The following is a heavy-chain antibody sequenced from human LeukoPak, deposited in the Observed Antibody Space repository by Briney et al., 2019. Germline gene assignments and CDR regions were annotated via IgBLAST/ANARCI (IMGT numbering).Heavy chain of an antibody. J-gene: IGHJ6*03. Sequence: PSETLSLTCAVYGGSFSGYYWSWIRQPPGKGLEWIGEINHSGSTNYNPSLKSRVTISVDTSKNQFSLKLSSVTAADTAVYYCARRRAAAGQYYYYYMDVWGKGTTVTVSS. V-gene: IGHV4-34*01. CDR1: GGSFSGYY. CDR3: ARRRAAAGQYYYYYMDV. CDR2: INHSGST. D-gene: IGHD6-13*01.